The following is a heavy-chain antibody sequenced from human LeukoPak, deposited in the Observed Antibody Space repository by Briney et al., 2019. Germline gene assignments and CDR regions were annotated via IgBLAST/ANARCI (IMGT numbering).Heavy chain of an antibody. D-gene: IGHD4-11*01. CDR2: IYISGST. CDR3: ARVGGGDYSNYGGYYYYMDV. CDR1: GGSISNYY. V-gene: IGHV4-4*07. Sequence: PSETLSLTCTVSGGSISNYYWSWIRQPAGKGLEWIGRIYISGSTNYNPSLKSRVSMSVDTSKNQFSLKLSSVTAADTAVYYCARVGGGDYSNYGGYYYYMDVWGKGTTVTVSS. J-gene: IGHJ6*03.